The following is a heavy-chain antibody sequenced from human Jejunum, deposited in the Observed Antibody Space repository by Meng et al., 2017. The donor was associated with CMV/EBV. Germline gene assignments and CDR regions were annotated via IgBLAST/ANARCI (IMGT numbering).Heavy chain of an antibody. D-gene: IGHD3-22*01. Sequence: LQGSTPVLVHHSGPLSHSLAVFCASAGGGSSYRSWVRQPAGKGLECMGRIFASGTTNYNPSLTCRVTISVDRSKNQFSLRLSSVTAPDTAVYYCARGYDSRGYGTHSFDYWGQGTLVTVSS. CDR2: IFASGTT. CDR3: ARGYDSRGYGTHSFDY. J-gene: IGHJ4*02. CDR1: CASAGGGSSY. V-gene: IGHV4-61*02.